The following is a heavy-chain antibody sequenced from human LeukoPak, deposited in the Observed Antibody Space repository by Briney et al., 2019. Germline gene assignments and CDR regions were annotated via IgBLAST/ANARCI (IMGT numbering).Heavy chain of an antibody. Sequence: GGSLRLSCADSGFTFRSYWMHWVRQAPGKGLVWVSRINSDGSSTSYADSVKGRFTISRDNAKNTLYLQTNSLRAEDTAVYYCASTVVTRFDYWGQGTLVTVSS. CDR3: ASTVVTRFDY. V-gene: IGHV3-74*01. D-gene: IGHD4-23*01. J-gene: IGHJ4*02. CDR2: INSDGSST. CDR1: GFTFRSYW.